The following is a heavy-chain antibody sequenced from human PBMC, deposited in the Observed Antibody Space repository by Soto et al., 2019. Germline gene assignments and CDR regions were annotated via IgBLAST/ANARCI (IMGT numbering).Heavy chain of an antibody. CDR3: ARDRGVAPPVAGNTHYYYYMDV. CDR1: GYSFTNYG. CDR2: ISAFNGNT. J-gene: IGHJ6*03. V-gene: IGHV1-18*01. Sequence: QDQLVQSGAEVKKPGASVTVSCKASGYSFTNYGITLVRQAPGQGLEWLGWISAFNGNTHYAQKVQGRSTMTTDASTSKDYMELGSLRSDDTAVYYCARDRGVAPPVAGNTHYYYYMDVRGKGTTVTVSS. D-gene: IGHD6-19*01.